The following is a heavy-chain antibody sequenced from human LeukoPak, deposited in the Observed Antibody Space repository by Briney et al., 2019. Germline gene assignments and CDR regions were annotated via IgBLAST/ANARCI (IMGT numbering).Heavy chain of an antibody. CDR1: GGSISSSSYY. CDR3: AKLSIGGWNDPPFYGMDV. Sequence: TSETLSLTCTVSGGSISSSSYYWGWIRQPPGKGLEWIGSIYYSGSTYYNPSLKSRVTISVDTSKNQFSLKLSSVTAADTAVYYCAKLSIGGWNDPPFYGMDVWGQGTTVTVSS. V-gene: IGHV4-39*01. CDR2: IYYSGST. D-gene: IGHD1-1*01. J-gene: IGHJ6*02.